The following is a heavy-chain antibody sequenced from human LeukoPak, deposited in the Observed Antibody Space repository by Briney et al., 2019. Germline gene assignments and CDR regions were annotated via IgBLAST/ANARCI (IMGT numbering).Heavy chain of an antibody. Sequence: GGSLRLSCAASGFTFSSYAMSWVRQAPGKGLEWVAFIRYDGSNKYYADSVKGRFTISRDNSKNTLYLQMNSLRAEDTAVYYCAKERGPFDAFDIWGQGTMVTVSS. CDR1: GFTFSSYA. V-gene: IGHV3-30*02. J-gene: IGHJ3*02. CDR2: IRYDGSNK. CDR3: AKERGPFDAFDI.